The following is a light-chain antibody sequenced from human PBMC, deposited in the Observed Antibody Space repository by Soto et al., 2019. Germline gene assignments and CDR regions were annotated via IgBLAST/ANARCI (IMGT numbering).Light chain of an antibody. V-gene: IGKV3-20*01. CDR1: QSVSSSY. J-gene: IGKJ5*01. Sequence: VMTPSPNSLSVSPGERATLSCRASQSVSSSYLAWYQQKPGQAPRLLIYGASSRATGIPDRFSGSGSGTDYTLPISRLEHEDYSVYYCQQYCSTPPITFGQGTLLEIK. CDR2: GAS. CDR3: QQYCSTPPIT.